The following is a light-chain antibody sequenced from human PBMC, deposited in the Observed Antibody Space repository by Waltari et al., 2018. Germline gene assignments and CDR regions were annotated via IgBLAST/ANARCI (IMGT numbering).Light chain of an antibody. Sequence: QRFTISCSGTSSNIGSNTVTWYQQIPGTAPGLLIYNNNQRPAGVPDRISGSKSGTSASLAISGLQSEDEADYYCAAWDDSLSGPVFGGGTKLTVL. CDR3: AAWDDSLSGPV. J-gene: IGLJ2*01. V-gene: IGLV1-44*01. CDR2: NNN. CDR1: SSNIGSNT.